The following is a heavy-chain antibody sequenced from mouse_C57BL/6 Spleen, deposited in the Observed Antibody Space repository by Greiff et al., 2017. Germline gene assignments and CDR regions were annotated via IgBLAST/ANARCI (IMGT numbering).Heavy chain of an antibody. CDR2: IDPSDSYT. D-gene: IGHD2-2*01. Sequence: QVQLKQPGAELVRPGTSVKLSCKASGYTFTSYWMHWVKQRPGQGLEWIGVIDPSDSYTNYNQKFKGKATLTVDTSSSTAYMQLSSLTSEDSAVYYCARNYGYDEGSAMDYWGQGTSVTVSS. J-gene: IGHJ4*01. CDR1: GYTFTSYW. V-gene: IGHV1-59*01. CDR3: ARNYGYDEGSAMDY.